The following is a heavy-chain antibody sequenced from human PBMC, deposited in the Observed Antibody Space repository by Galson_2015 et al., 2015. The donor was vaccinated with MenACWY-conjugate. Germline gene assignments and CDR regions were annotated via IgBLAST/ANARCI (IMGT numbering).Heavy chain of an antibody. J-gene: IGHJ4*02. CDR2: ISWNSGDI. CDR1: GFTFADSA. V-gene: IGHV3-9*01. CDR3: AALDY. Sequence: RLSCAASGFTFADSAMHWVRQAPGKGLEWVSGISWNSGDIGYVDSVKGRFTVSRDNAKNSLYLQMNSLRAEDTALYYCAALDYWGQGTLVTVSS.